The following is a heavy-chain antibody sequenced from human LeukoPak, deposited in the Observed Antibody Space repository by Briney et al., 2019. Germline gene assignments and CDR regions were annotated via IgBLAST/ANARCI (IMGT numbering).Heavy chain of an antibody. CDR1: GGPVSGYY. CDR2: ITRYGNT. CDR3: ARLDQLIVDYWYFDL. V-gene: IGHV4-34*01. J-gene: IGHJ2*01. Sequence: SETLSLTCGVSGGPVSGYYWSWLRQSPGKGLEWIGEITRYGNTNYNPTLKSRVIISKDTSKSQISLTLISLTAADTAVYFCARLDQLIVDYWYFDLWGRGTQVTVSS. D-gene: IGHD2-21*01.